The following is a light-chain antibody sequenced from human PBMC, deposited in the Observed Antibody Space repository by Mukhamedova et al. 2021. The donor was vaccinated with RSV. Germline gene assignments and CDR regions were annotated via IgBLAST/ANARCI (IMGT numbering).Light chain of an antibody. CDR3: HLYTGVPEWT. CDR2: GAS. V-gene: IGKV3-20*01. Sequence: GERATLSCRASQRVRTNYLAWYQQKLGQPPRLIIFGASTRATGVPDRFSGSGSGTDFTLTISGVEPEDYGIYFCHLYTGVPEWT. J-gene: IGKJ1*01. CDR1: QRVRTNY.